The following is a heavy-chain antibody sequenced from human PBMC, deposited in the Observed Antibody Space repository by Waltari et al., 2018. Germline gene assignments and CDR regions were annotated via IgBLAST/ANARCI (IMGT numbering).Heavy chain of an antibody. V-gene: IGHV1-2*02. CDR3: ARGHIPTYYYDTSGHYYFDY. Sequence: QVQLVQSGAEVKKPGASVKVSCKASGYTFTDSYIHWVRQAPAQGLEWMEWINPRSGGTNYAQKFQGRVTMTRDTSISTAYMELSRLRYADTAVYYCARGHIPTYYYDTSGHYYFDYWGQGTLVTVSS. D-gene: IGHD3-22*01. J-gene: IGHJ4*02. CDR1: GYTFTDSY. CDR2: INPRSGGT.